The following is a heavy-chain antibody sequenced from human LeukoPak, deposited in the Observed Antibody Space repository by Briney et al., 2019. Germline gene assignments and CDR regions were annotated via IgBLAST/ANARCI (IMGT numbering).Heavy chain of an antibody. J-gene: IGHJ4*02. CDR2: ISNDGTNK. CDR3: AKAMGSISWAFDS. D-gene: IGHD6-13*01. CDR1: GFTFSNYG. Sequence: GSLRLSCAASGFTFSNYGMHWVRQAPGKGLEWLAVISNDGTNKNYVDSVKGRFTISRDSSKNTLYLQMNSLRSDDTAVYYCAKAMGSISWAFDSWGQGTLVTVSS. V-gene: IGHV3-30*18.